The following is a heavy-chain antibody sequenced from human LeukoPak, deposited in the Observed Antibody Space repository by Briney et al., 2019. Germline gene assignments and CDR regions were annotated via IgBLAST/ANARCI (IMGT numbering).Heavy chain of an antibody. J-gene: IGHJ4*02. D-gene: IGHD6-13*01. V-gene: IGHV3-33*01. CDR3: ARVNPWLAAAGILDY. CDR1: GLTFTSYG. CDR2: LWYVVSNK. Sequence: GRSRRLSCAASGLTFTSYGMHWVRQAQGEGLEWVAVLWYVVSNKYYADSVKGRLTLCRDNCKNTLYLQMTSPRAEDTAVYYCARVNPWLAAAGILDYWGQGTLVTVSS.